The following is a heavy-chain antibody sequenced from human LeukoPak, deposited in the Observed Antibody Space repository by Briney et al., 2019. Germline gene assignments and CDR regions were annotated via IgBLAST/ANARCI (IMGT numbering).Heavy chain of an antibody. Sequence: GGSLRLSCAASGFTFSSYAMHWVRQAPGKGLKWVAVISYDGSNKYYADSVKGRFTISRDNSKNTLYLQMNSLRAEDTAVYYCARDQTTDYGGNSPIRYWGQGTLVTVSS. J-gene: IGHJ4*02. D-gene: IGHD4-23*01. CDR1: GFTFSSYA. CDR2: ISYDGSNK. CDR3: ARDQTTDYGGNSPIRY. V-gene: IGHV3-30-3*01.